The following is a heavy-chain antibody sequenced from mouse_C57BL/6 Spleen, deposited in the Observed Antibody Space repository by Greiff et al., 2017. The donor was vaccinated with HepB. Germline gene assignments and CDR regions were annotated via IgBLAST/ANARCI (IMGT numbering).Heavy chain of an antibody. D-gene: IGHD1-1*01. J-gene: IGHJ2*01. CDR1: GYTFTSYW. CDR2: IDPSDSYT. CDR3: ARSGGTTVVAGDY. V-gene: IGHV1-69*01. Sequence: QVQLQQPGAELVMPGASVKLSCKASGYTFTSYWMHWVKQRPGQGLEWIGEIDPSDSYTNYNQKFKGKSTVTVDKSSSTAYMQLSSLTSEDSAVYYCARSGGTTVVAGDYWGQGTTLTVSS.